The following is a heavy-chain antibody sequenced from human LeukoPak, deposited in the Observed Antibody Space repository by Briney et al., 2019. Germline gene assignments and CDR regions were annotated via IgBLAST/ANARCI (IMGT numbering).Heavy chain of an antibody. Sequence: GGPLRLSCAVSGFTFSSYWMSWVRQAPGKGLEWVANIKQDGSEKYYVDSVKGRLTISRDNAKNSLYLQMNSLRAEDTAVYYCARAPGYSYGANDAFDIWGQGTMVTVSS. D-gene: IGHD5-18*01. CDR2: IKQDGSEK. CDR3: ARAPGYSYGANDAFDI. CDR1: GFTFSSYW. J-gene: IGHJ3*02. V-gene: IGHV3-7*01.